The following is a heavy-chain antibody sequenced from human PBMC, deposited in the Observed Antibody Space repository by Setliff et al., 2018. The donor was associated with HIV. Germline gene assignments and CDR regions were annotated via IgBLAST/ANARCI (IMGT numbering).Heavy chain of an antibody. V-gene: IGHV3-33*01. D-gene: IGHD3-10*01. CDR2: IWYDGSNK. Sequence: SLRLSCAASGFTFSSYGMHWVRQAPGKGLEWVAVIWYDGSNKYYADSVKGRFTISRDNSKNTLYLQMNSLRAEDTAVYYCARSVIGYYYYGMDVWGQGTLVTVSS. CDR3: ARSVIGYYYYGMDV. J-gene: IGHJ6*02. CDR1: GFTFSSYG.